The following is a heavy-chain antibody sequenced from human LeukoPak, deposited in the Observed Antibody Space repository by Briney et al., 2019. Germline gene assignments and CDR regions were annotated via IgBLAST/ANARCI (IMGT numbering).Heavy chain of an antibody. Sequence: GGSLRLSCAASGFTFNTYAMHWVRQAPGKGLEWVAIIWYDGSDKYYEDSVRGRFAISRDNSKNTLYLQMNSLRAEDTAVYYCGRVGCTGGNCKPYAYYATDVWGQGTTVTVSS. V-gene: IGHV3-33*01. CDR1: GFTFNTYA. CDR2: IWYDGSDK. D-gene: IGHD2-15*01. CDR3: GRVGCTGGNCKPYAYYATDV. J-gene: IGHJ6*02.